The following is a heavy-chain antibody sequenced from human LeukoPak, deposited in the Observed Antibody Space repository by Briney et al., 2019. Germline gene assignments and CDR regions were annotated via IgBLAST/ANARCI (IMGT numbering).Heavy chain of an antibody. CDR2: INGDGSTT. D-gene: IGHD3-3*01. CDR3: ASLVGGYYPPVEAFDV. CDR1: GYSFRSCW. Sequence: TGGSLRLSCAASGYSFRSCWMHWVRQARGKELVWVSRINGDGSTTNYADSVRGRFTISRDNAKNTLYLQMNSLRADDSAVYFCASLVGGYYPPVEAFDVWGQGTMVTVSS. J-gene: IGHJ3*01. V-gene: IGHV3-74*01.